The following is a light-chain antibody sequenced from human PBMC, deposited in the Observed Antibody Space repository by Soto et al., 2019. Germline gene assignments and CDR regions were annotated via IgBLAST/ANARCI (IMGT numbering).Light chain of an antibody. CDR1: QRVSDW. Sequence: IKMPQSPSTLSASVGDRVTITGRASQRVSDWLAWYQQKPGKAPKLLIYDASRLESAVPSRFSGSGSQTEFTLTISSLHPDDFATYYCHQYNSYTWTFGQGTKVELK. V-gene: IGKV1-5*01. J-gene: IGKJ1*01. CDR3: HQYNSYTWT. CDR2: DAS.